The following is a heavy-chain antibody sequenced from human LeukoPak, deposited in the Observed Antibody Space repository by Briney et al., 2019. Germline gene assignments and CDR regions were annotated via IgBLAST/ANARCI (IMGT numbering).Heavy chain of an antibody. CDR3: ARVTGYSSGWKGPADY. D-gene: IGHD6-19*01. V-gene: IGHV4-59*01. CDR2: IYYSGST. J-gene: IGHJ4*02. Sequence: MSSETLSLTCAVSGGAISGYYWNWIRQPPGKGLEWIGYIYYSGSTNYNPSLKSRVTISVDTSKNQFSLKLSSVAAADTAVYYCARVTGYSSGWKGPADYWGQGTLVTVSS. CDR1: GGAISGYY.